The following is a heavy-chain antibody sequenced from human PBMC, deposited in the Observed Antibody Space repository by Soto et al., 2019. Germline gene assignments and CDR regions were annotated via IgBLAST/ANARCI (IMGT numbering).Heavy chain of an antibody. J-gene: IGHJ4*02. Sequence: SETLSLTCTVSPDYINHYYWSWIRQPPGKGLEWVGYVSWNGSTDYAPSLKSRVTISLDRSKSRFSLRLTSVTAADTAVYYCGRGQYFTFWSGLKYCFDHCGQGALVTVSS. CDR1: PDYINHYY. CDR2: VSWNGST. D-gene: IGHD3-3*01. V-gene: IGHV4-59*01. CDR3: GRGQYFTFWSGLKYCFDH.